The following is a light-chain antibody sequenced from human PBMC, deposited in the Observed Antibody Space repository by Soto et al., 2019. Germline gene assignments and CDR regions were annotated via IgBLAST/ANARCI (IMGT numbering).Light chain of an antibody. V-gene: IGKV1-27*01. CDR1: QGISNY. Sequence: IQMTQSPSSLSASVGDRVTITCRASQGISNYLAWYQQKPGKVPKLLIYAASTLQSGVPSRFSGSGSGTDFTLTISRLEPEDFAVYYCQYYGSSVTFAGGTKVDIK. CDR2: AAS. CDR3: QYYGSSVT. J-gene: IGKJ4*01.